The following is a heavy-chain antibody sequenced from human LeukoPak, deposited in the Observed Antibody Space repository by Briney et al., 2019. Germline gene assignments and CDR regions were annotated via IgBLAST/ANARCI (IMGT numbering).Heavy chain of an antibody. J-gene: IGHJ2*01. Sequence: SETLSLTCTVSGGSISSDEYYWSWIRQHPGKGLEWIGYIHYSGSTYNPSLKSRLTISVDTSKNQFSLKLSSVTAADTAVYYCARQRSYNWHFDLWGRGTLVTVSS. D-gene: IGHD3-10*01. CDR1: GGSISSDEYY. CDR3: ARQRSYNWHFDL. V-gene: IGHV4-31*03. CDR2: IHYSGST.